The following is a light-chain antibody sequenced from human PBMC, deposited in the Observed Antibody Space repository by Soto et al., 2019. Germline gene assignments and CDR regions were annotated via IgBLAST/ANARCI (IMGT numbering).Light chain of an antibody. Sequence: QSVLTQPRSVSGSPEQSVTISCTGTSSDVGGYNYVSWYQQHPGKAPKLMIYDVSKRPSGVPDRFSGSKSGNTASLTISGLQAEDEADYYCCSYAGSRKSVFGTGTKLTVL. CDR1: SSDVGGYNY. V-gene: IGLV2-11*01. J-gene: IGLJ1*01. CDR2: DVS. CDR3: CSYAGSRKSV.